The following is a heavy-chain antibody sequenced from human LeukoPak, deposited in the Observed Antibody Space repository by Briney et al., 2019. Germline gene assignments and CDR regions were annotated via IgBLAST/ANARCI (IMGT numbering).Heavy chain of an antibody. CDR3: ARGIAAAGTRWDY. J-gene: IGHJ4*02. D-gene: IGHD6-13*01. Sequence: GESLKISCKGSGYSFTSYWIGWVRQMPGKGLEWMGIIYPGDSDTRYSPSFQGQVTISADKSISTAYLQWSSLKASDTATYYCARGIAAAGTRWDYWGQGTLVTVSS. CDR1: GYSFTSYW. CDR2: IYPGDSDT. V-gene: IGHV5-51*01.